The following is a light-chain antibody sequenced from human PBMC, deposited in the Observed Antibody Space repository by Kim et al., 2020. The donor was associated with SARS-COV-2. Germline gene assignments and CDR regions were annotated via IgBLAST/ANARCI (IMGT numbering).Light chain of an antibody. Sequence: ETVMTQSPAALSVSPGQRVTLSCRASQTVYSNLAWYQQKPGQAPRLLMYGASTRATGIPARLSGSGSGTEFALSISSLQSEDFAVYYCQQYNNWPYTFGQGTKVDIK. CDR1: QTVYSN. CDR2: GAS. V-gene: IGKV3-15*01. J-gene: IGKJ2*01. CDR3: QQYNNWPYT.